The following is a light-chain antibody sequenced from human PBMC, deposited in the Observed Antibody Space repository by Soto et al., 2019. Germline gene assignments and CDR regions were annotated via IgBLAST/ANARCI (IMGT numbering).Light chain of an antibody. CDR2: EVN. CDR3: YSYAGSSTYV. J-gene: IGLJ1*01. CDR1: SSDVGTYNL. V-gene: IGLV2-23*02. Sequence: QSALTQPASVAGSPGQSITISCTGTSSDVGTYNLVSWYQQLPDKAPKLIIHEVNKRPSGVSTRFSGSKSGNTAYLTISGRQPDDDADYHCYSYAGSSTYVFGTGTQLTVL.